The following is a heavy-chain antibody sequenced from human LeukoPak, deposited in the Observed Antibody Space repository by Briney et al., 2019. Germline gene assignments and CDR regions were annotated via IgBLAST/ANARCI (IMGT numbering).Heavy chain of an antibody. CDR2: INHSGST. CDR3: ASKTAGTPFFDY. D-gene: IGHD6-13*01. J-gene: IGHJ4*02. CDR1: GGSFSGYY. Sequence: SETLSLTCAVYGGSFSGYYWSWIRQPPGKGLEWIGEINHSGSTNYNPYLKSRVTISVDTSKNQFSLKLSSVTAADTAVYYCASKTAGTPFFDYWGQGTLVTVSS. V-gene: IGHV4-34*01.